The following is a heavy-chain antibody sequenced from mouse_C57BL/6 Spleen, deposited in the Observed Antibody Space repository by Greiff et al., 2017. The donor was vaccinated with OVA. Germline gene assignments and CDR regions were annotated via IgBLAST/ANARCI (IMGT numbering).Heavy chain of an antibody. CDR2: ISSGSSTI. V-gene: IGHV5-17*01. J-gene: IGHJ2*01. CDR1: GFTFSDYG. Sequence: DVMLVESGGGLVKPGGSLKLSCAASGFTFSDYGMHWVRQAPEKGLEWVAYISSGSSTIYYADTVKGRFTISRDNAKNTLFLQMTSLRSEDTAMYYCARRNGYSPYYFDYWGQGTTLTVSS. CDR3: ARRNGYSPYYFDY. D-gene: IGHD2-3*01.